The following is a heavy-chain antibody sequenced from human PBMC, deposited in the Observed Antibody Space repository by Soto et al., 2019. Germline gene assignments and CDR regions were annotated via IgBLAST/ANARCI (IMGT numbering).Heavy chain of an antibody. CDR2: IFDSGST. J-gene: IGHJ4*02. CDR1: GASVSSDTHY. CDR3: ARLDFFRASCQCDY. V-gene: IGHV4-61*01. D-gene: IGHD2-2*01. Sequence: QVQLQESGPGLVKPSETLSLTCTVSGASVSSDTHYWSGLRQSPGKGLEWIGYIFDSGSTTNNPSLIRRVTMSIDTAKNEFSLKLSSVTVADTAVYYCARLDFFRASCQCDYWGQGSLVTVSS.